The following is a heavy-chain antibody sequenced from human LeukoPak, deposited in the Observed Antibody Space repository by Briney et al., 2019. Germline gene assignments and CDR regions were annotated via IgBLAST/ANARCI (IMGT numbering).Heavy chain of an antibody. CDR2: IYYSGST. CDR3: ARISLTGYAPISGYFDY. V-gene: IGHV4-59*12. D-gene: IGHD3-9*01. Sequence: SETLSLTCTVSGGSTNSYYWSWIRQPPGKGLEWIGYIYYSGSTNYNPSLKSRVTISVDTSKNQFSLKLTSVTAADTAVYYCARISLTGYAPISGYFDYWGQGTLVTVSS. CDR1: GGSTNSYY. J-gene: IGHJ4*02.